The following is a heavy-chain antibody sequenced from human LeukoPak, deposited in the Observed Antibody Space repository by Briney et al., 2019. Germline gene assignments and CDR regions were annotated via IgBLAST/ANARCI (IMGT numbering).Heavy chain of an antibody. D-gene: IGHD2-15*01. CDR3: ARVLRYCSGGNCYSGGLGYMDV. J-gene: IGHJ6*03. V-gene: IGHV3-30*04. Sequence: PGRSLRLSCAASGFSFSGYAIHWVRQAPGKGLEWVASISYNGRNKYYADSVKGRFTIDRDNSKNSLFLQMNSLRAEDTAVYYCARVLRYCSGGNCYSGGLGYMDVWGKGTTVTISS. CDR2: ISYNGRNK. CDR1: GFSFSGYA.